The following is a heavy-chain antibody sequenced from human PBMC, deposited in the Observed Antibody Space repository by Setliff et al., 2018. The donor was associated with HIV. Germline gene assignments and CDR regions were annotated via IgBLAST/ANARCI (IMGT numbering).Heavy chain of an antibody. Sequence: PSETLSLTCTVSGGSISSSSYYWGCIRQPPGMGLEWIGSIYYSGSIYYNPSLKSRVTISVDTSKNQFSLKLSSVTAADTAVYYCARERGGGYNYGRGMDVWGQGTTVTSP. J-gene: IGHJ6*02. D-gene: IGHD5-18*01. CDR3: ARERGGGYNYGRGMDV. CDR1: GGSISSSSYY. CDR2: IYYSGSI. V-gene: IGHV4-39*07.